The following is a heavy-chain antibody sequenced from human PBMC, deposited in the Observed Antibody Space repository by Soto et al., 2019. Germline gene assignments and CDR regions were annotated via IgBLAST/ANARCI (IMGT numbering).Heavy chain of an antibody. D-gene: IGHD2-2*01. Sequence: SVKVSCKASGGTFSSYTISWVRQAPGQGLEWMGRIIPILGIANYAQKFQGRVTITADKSTSTAYMELSSLRSEDTAVYYCARTRQGYCSSTSCYALLLDWGQGTLVTVSS. V-gene: IGHV1-69*02. J-gene: IGHJ4*02. CDR3: ARTRQGYCSSTSCYALLLD. CDR1: GGTFSSYT. CDR2: IIPILGIA.